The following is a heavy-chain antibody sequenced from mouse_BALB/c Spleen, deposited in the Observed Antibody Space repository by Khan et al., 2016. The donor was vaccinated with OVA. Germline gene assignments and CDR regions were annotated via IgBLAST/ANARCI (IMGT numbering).Heavy chain of an antibody. Sequence: EVQLQESGPGLVKPSQSLSLTCTVTGYSITSDYAWNWIRQFPGNKLEWMGYISFTGSTSYNPSLKSRISITRDTSKNQLFLHLNSVTTEDTATYYCARSLYYSDSYAMDYWGQGTSVTVSS. CDR3: ARSLYYSDSYAMDY. CDR2: ISFTGST. CDR1: GYSITSDYA. J-gene: IGHJ4*01. V-gene: IGHV3-2*02. D-gene: IGHD2-13*01.